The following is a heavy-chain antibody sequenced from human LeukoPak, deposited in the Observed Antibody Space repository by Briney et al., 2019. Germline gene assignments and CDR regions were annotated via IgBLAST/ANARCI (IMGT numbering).Heavy chain of an antibody. V-gene: IGHV1-69*04. CDR3: ARVPPSAHQLFSSDY. D-gene: IGHD2-2*01. J-gene: IGHJ4*02. Sequence: SVKVSCKASRGTFSKYAISWVRQAPGQGLEWMGRIIPILNITHYAQKFQGRVTIAADKSTSTAYMELSSLRSEDTAMYYCARVPPSAHQLFSSDYWGQGTQVTVSS. CDR2: IIPILNIT. CDR1: RGTFSKYA.